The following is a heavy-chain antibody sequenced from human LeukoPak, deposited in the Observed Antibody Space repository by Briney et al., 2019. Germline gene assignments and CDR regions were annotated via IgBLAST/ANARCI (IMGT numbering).Heavy chain of an antibody. Sequence: GASVKVSCKASGYTFTSYDIDWVRQAPGQGLEWLGWMYPNSGNTGYAQKFQGRVTMTRNTSISTAYMELSSLRSEDTAVYYCARGGKPFWSGYYDAFDIWGQGTMVTVSS. CDR3: ARGGKPFWSGYYDAFDI. D-gene: IGHD3-3*02. CDR2: MYPNSGNT. J-gene: IGHJ3*02. CDR1: GYTFTSYD. V-gene: IGHV1-8*01.